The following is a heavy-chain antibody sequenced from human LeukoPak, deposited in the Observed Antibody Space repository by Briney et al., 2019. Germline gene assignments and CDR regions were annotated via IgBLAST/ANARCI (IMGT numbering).Heavy chain of an antibody. Sequence: ASVKVSCKASGYTFTSNYMLWVRQAPGQGLEWMGIINPSGGSTSYAQKFQGRVTMTRDTSTSTVYMELSSLRSEDTAAYYCARKWNNGSFDYWGQGTLVTVSS. D-gene: IGHD1-26*01. V-gene: IGHV1-46*01. CDR2: INPSGGST. CDR1: GYTFTSNY. J-gene: IGHJ4*02. CDR3: ARKWNNGSFDY.